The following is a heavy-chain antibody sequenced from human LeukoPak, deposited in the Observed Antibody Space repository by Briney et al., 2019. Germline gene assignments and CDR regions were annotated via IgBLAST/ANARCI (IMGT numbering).Heavy chain of an antibody. Sequence: PSETLSLTCAVYGGSFSGYYWSWIRQPPGKGLEWIGEINHSGSTNYNPSLKSRVTISVDTSKNQFSLKLSSVTAADTAVYYCARPVSGSSSWYYNYWGQGTLVTVSS. D-gene: IGHD6-13*01. V-gene: IGHV4-34*01. J-gene: IGHJ4*02. CDR3: ARPVSGSSSWYYNY. CDR1: GGSFSGYY. CDR2: INHSGST.